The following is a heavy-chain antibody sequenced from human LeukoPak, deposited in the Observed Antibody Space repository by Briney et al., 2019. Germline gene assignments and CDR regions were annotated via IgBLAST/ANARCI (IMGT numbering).Heavy chain of an antibody. Sequence: ASVKVSCKVSGYTLTELSMHWVRQAPGKGLEWMGGFDPEDGETIYAQKFQGRVTMTEDTSTDTAYMELSSLRSEDTAVYYCATGKIAVAGRGDFDYWGQGTQVTVSS. CDR1: GYTLTELS. CDR2: FDPEDGET. CDR3: ATGKIAVAGRGDFDY. J-gene: IGHJ4*02. V-gene: IGHV1-24*01. D-gene: IGHD6-19*01.